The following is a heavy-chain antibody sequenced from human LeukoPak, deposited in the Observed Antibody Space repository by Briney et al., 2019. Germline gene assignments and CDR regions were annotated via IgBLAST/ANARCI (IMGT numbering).Heavy chain of an antibody. CDR1: GYTFTSYG. V-gene: IGHV1-18*01. Sequence: GASVKVSCKASGYTFTSYGISWVRQAPGQGLEWMGWISAYNGNTNYAQKLQGRVTMTTDTSTSTAYMELRSLRSDDTAVYYCARDPPFYDFWSGYHTYYYFDYWGQGTLVTVSS. D-gene: IGHD3-3*01. CDR2: ISAYNGNT. J-gene: IGHJ4*02. CDR3: ARDPPFYDFWSGYHTYYYFDY.